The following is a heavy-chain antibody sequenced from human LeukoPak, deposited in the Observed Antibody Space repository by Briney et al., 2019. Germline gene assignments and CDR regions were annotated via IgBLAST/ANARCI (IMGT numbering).Heavy chain of an antibody. CDR3: ARDKWELPYNWFDP. D-gene: IGHD1-26*01. CDR1: GGTFSTDA. CDR2: IIPIFGTA. V-gene: IGHV1-69*05. Sequence: ASVKVSFTASGGTFSTDAISWVRQAPGQGLEWVGGIIPIFGTANYAQKFPGRVTITTDESTSTAYMELSSLRSEDTAVYYCARDKWELPYNWFDPWGQGTLVTVSS. J-gene: IGHJ5*02.